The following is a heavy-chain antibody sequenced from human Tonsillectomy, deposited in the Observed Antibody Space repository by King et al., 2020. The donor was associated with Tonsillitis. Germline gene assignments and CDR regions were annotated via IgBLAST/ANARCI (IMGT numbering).Heavy chain of an antibody. CDR3: AREERVWKTTFFDS. V-gene: IGHV3-30*03. J-gene: IGHJ4*02. Sequence: VQLVESGGGVVQPGRSLRLSCAASGFTFSSYAMHWVRQAPGKGLEGVAGISYGKSNGYYADSAKGRFTISRDNSKNTLYLQMNSLRAGDTAVYFCAREERVWKTTFFDSWGQGTLVTVSS. D-gene: IGHD1-1*01. CDR2: ISYGKSNG. CDR1: GFTFSSYA.